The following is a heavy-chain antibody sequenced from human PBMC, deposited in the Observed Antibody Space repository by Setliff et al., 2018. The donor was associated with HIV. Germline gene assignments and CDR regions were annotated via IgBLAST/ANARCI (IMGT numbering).Heavy chain of an antibody. V-gene: IGHV1-69*13. Sequence: SVKVSCKASGGTFSSYAISWVRQAPGQGLEWMGGIIPIYRIANYAQNFQGRVTITADESTSTAYMELSSLRSEDTAVYYCPRLYYYGSGSYPWYFDYWGQGTLVTVSS. J-gene: IGHJ4*02. CDR3: PRLYYYGSGSYPWYFDY. CDR1: GGTFSSYA. D-gene: IGHD3-10*01. CDR2: IIPIYRIA.